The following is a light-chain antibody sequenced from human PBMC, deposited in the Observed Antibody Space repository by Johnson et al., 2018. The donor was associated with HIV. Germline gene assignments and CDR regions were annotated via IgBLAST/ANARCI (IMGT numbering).Light chain of an antibody. CDR1: SSNIGNNY. J-gene: IGLJ1*01. Sequence: QSVLTQSPSVSAAPGQKVTISCSGSSSNIGNNYVSWYQQLPGTAPKLLIYDNNKRPSEIPDRFSGSKSGTSATLGITGLQTGDEADYYCGTWDSSLSAYVIGTGTKVTVL. CDR3: GTWDSSLSAYV. V-gene: IGLV1-51*01. CDR2: DNN.